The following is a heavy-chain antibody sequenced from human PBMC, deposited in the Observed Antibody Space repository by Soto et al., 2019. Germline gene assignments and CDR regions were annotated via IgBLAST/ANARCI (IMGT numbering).Heavy chain of an antibody. D-gene: IGHD6-13*01. CDR1: GYTFTGYY. Sequence: GALVKVSCKASGYTFTGYYMHWVRQAPGQGLEWMGWINPNSGGTNYAQKFQGRVTMTRDTSISTAYMELSRLRSDDTAVYYCARDKYRSSWYYFDYWGQGTLVTVSS. CDR2: INPNSGGT. J-gene: IGHJ4*02. CDR3: ARDKYRSSWYYFDY. V-gene: IGHV1-2*02.